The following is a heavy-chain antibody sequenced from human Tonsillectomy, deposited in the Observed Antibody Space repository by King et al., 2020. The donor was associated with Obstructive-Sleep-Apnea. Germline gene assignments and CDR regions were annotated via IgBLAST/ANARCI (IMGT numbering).Heavy chain of an antibody. J-gene: IGHJ4*02. CDR1: GFTFRSYA. CDR3: AKDRSYGSSGWFDY. Sequence: VQLVESGGGLVQPGGSLRLSCAASGFTFRSYAMNWVRQAPGKGLEWVSALSGSGRSTYYADSVKGRFTIARDNSKNKLYLQMNSLRGEEQAVYYCAKDRSYGSSGWFDYWGQGTLVTVSS. D-gene: IGHD6-19*01. CDR2: LSGSGRST. V-gene: IGHV3-23*04.